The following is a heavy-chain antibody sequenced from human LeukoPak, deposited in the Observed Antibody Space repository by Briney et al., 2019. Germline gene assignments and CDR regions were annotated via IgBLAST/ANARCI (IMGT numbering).Heavy chain of an antibody. CDR3: AGLVGRYSSGLYYYYFDY. V-gene: IGHV4-4*02. Sequence: SETLSLTCTVSGDSINSLDLWSWVRQPPGKGLEWIGETYLSGTTHSNPSVKSRVTISIDKSKNQFFLNLSSVTAADTAVYYCAGLVGRYSSGLYYYYFDYWGQGTLVTVSS. D-gene: IGHD3-22*01. CDR1: GDSINSLDL. CDR2: TYLSGTT. J-gene: IGHJ4*02.